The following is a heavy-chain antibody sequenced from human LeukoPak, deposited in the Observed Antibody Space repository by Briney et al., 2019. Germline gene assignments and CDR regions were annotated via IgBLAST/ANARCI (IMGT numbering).Heavy chain of an antibody. CDR1: GGFISSYY. D-gene: IGHD1-14*01. CDR3: ARVTGYWYFDL. Sequence: PSETLSLTCTVSGGFISSYYWSWIRQPPGKGLEWIGYIYYSGSTNYNPSLKSRVTISVDTSKNQFSLKLSSVTAADTAVYYCARVTGYWYFDLWGRGTLVTVSS. J-gene: IGHJ2*01. CDR2: IYYSGST. V-gene: IGHV4-59*01.